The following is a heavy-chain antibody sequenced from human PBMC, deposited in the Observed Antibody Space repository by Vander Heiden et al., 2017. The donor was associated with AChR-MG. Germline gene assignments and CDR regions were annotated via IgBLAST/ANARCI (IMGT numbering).Heavy chain of an antibody. Sequence: QVQLQQWGAGLLKPSETLSLTCAVYGGSFSGYYWSWIRQPPGKGLEWIGEINHSGSTNYNPSLKSRVTISVDTSKNQFSLKLSSVTAADTAVYYCARVGIVVVPAPYYYYYGMDVWGQGTTVTVSS. J-gene: IGHJ6*02. CDR2: INHSGST. CDR3: ARVGIVVVPAPYYYYYGMDV. D-gene: IGHD2-2*01. V-gene: IGHV4-34*01. CDR1: GGSFSGYY.